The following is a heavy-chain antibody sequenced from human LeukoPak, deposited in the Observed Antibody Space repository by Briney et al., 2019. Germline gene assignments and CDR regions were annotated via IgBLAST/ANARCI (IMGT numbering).Heavy chain of an antibody. J-gene: IGHJ3*02. Sequence: SETLSLTCAVYGGSFSGYYWSWIRQPPVKGLEWIGEINHSGSTNYNPSLKSRVTISVDTSKNQFSLKLSSVTAADTAVYYCARGWYRAFDIWGQGTMVTVSS. CDR1: GGSFSGYY. CDR2: INHSGST. V-gene: IGHV4-34*01. D-gene: IGHD6-13*01. CDR3: ARGWYRAFDI.